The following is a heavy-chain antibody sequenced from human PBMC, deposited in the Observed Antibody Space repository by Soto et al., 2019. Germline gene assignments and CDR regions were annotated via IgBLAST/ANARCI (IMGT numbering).Heavy chain of an antibody. Sequence: SETLSLTCAVSGGSISSGGYCWSWIRQPPGKGLEWIGYIYDSGSTYYNPSLKSRVTISVDRSKNQFSLKLSSVTAADTAVYYCARGALRCSPSWDFDYWGQGTLVTVSS. J-gene: IGHJ4*02. CDR2: IYDSGST. D-gene: IGHD4-17*01. CDR3: ARGALRCSPSWDFDY. V-gene: IGHV4-30-2*01. CDR1: GGSISSGGYC.